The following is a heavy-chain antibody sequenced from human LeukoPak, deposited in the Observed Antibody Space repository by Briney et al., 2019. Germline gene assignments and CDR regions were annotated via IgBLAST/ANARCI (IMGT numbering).Heavy chain of an antibody. V-gene: IGHV4-34*01. CDR2: INHSGST. D-gene: IGHD4-17*01. Sequence: SETLSLTCAVYGGSYSGYYRSWIRQRPGKGLEWIGEINHSGSTNYNPSLKSRVTISVDTSKNQFSLKLSSVTAADTAVYYCARGLRNYGNDYWGQGTLVTVSS. CDR3: ARGLRNYGNDY. CDR1: GGSYSGYY. J-gene: IGHJ4*02.